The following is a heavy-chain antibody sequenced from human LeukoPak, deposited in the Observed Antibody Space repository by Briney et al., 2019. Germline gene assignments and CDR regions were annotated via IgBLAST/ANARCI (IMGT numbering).Heavy chain of an antibody. J-gene: IGHJ4*02. CDR3: AKDLAAAGTLFDY. D-gene: IGHD6-13*01. V-gene: IGHV3-9*01. CDR1: GFTFDDYA. CDR2: ISWNSGSI. Sequence: GGSLRLSCAASGFTFDDYAMHWVRQAPGKGLERVSGISWNSGSIGYADSVKGRFTISRDNAKNSLYLQMNSLRAEDTALYYCAKDLAAAGTLFDYWGQGTLVTVSS.